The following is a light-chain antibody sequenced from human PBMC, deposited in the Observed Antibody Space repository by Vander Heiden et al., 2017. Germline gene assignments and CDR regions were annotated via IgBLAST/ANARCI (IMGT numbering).Light chain of an antibody. Sequence: SVPTQPPSASGPPRQTVTISCSGSSYNVGNNTVNWYQQLPGIAPKLLIYRNDLVPAGVPDRFSGSKSGTSASLTIGGLQSEDEADYYCASWDDSVNGVLFGGGTKLTV. CDR1: SYNVGNNT. CDR3: ASWDDSVNGVL. V-gene: IGLV1-44*01. J-gene: IGLJ2*01. CDR2: RND.